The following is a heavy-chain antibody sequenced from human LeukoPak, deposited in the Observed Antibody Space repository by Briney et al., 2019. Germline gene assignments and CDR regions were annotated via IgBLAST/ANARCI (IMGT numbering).Heavy chain of an antibody. Sequence: GGALRLSCVGSGFSLDEYAMHWVRQVPGKGLEGVSSISWDSGSQAYAASVRGRFTISRDNAKNSLYLQMNSLRPEDTAFYYCIKDMGFDLLKDAFHVWGQGTLVTVSS. D-gene: IGHD3-9*01. CDR2: ISWDSGSQ. CDR1: GFSLDEYA. J-gene: IGHJ3*01. V-gene: IGHV3-9*01. CDR3: IKDMGFDLLKDAFHV.